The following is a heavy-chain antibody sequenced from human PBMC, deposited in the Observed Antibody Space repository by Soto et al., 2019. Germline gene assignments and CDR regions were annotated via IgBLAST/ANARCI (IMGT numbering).Heavy chain of an antibody. J-gene: IGHJ5*02. Sequence: SGGSLRLSCAASGFTFSSYAMNWVRQAPGKGLEWVSSISGSATTTYYADSVKGRFTISRDNSKNTLYLQMNSLRAEDTAVYYCAKVKISTSCRNWFYPWGQGTLVPVSS. V-gene: IGHV3-23*01. CDR1: GFTFSSYA. CDR2: ISGSATTT. CDR3: AKVKISTSCRNWFYP. D-gene: IGHD2-2*01.